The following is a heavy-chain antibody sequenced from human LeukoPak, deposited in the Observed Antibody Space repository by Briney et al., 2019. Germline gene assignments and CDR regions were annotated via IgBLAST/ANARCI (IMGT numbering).Heavy chain of an antibody. J-gene: IGHJ4*02. CDR2: INPNSGGT. Sequence: ASVKVSCKASGYTFTGYYMHWVRQAPGQGLEWMGWINPNSGGTNYAQKFQGRVTMTRDTPISTAYMELSRLRSDDTAVYYCAREDIAAAVNFDYWGQGTLVTVSS. CDR3: AREDIAAAVNFDY. D-gene: IGHD6-13*01. CDR1: GYTFTGYY. V-gene: IGHV1-2*02.